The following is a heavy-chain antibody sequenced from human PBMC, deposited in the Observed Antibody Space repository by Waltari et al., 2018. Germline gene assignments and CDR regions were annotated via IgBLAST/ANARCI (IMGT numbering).Heavy chain of an antibody. V-gene: IGHV3-7*01. D-gene: IGHD3-22*01. CDR2: IRTDGSEE. CDR1: GFTLSRYW. J-gene: IGHJ3*02. Sequence: EVQLVESGGGLVQPGGSLRLSCAASGFTLSRYWMSWVRQAPGKGPEWVANIRTDGSEEYYVDSVRCRFTISRDNAKNSLYLQMNSLRPEDTAVYYCARDQWFAFDIWGHGTMVTVSS. CDR3: ARDQWFAFDI.